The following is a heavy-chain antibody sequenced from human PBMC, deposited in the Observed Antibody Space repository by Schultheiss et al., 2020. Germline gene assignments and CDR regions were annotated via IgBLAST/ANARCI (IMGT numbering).Heavy chain of an antibody. J-gene: IGHJ4*02. V-gene: IGHV4-59*10. CDR3: ARGERWSHFDY. Sequence: SATLSLTCAVYGGSFSGYYWSWIRQPAGKGLEWIGRIYTSGSTNYNPSLKSRVTMSVDTSKNQFSLKLSSVTAADTAVYYCARGERWSHFDYWGQGILVTGSS. CDR2: IYTSGST. D-gene: IGHD5-24*01. CDR1: GGSFSGYY.